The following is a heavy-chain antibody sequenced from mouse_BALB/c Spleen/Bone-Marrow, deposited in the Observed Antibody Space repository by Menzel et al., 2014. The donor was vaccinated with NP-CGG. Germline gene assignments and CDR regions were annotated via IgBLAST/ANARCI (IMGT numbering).Heavy chain of an antibody. CDR2: IFPGDGET. Sequence: VKLVESGAELVRPGSSVKISCKASGYAFGAYWMNWVKQRPGQGLEWIGQIFPGDGETNYNGNFKAEATLTADKSSTTAYMQLTTLTSEVSAVSFWALYYSYVLAYWGQGTTLTVSS. D-gene: IGHD2-14*01. J-gene: IGHJ2*01. V-gene: IGHV1-80*01. CDR3: ALYYSYVLAY. CDR1: GYAFGAYW.